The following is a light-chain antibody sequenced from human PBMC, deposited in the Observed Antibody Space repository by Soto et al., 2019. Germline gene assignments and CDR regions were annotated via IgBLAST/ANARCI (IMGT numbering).Light chain of an antibody. CDR2: GAS. V-gene: IGKV1-39*01. CDR1: QNINNY. J-gene: IGKJ1*01. Sequence: DIQMTQSPSSLSASVGDRVTITCRASQNINNYLNWYQQKPGKAPKLLIYGASSLQSGVPSRFSGSGSGTDFTLTIISLQPEDFATYYCQQSYSNLWGTCGQGTKLEIK. CDR3: QQSYSNLWGT.